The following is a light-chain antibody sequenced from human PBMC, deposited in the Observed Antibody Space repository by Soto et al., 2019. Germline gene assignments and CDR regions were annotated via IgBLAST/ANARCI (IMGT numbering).Light chain of an antibody. J-gene: IGKJ5*01. Sequence: DFQMTQSPSSLSEPVGARLSLTSRASQSISTYLNWYQQKPGKAPKLLIYAASSLQTGVPSRFSGSGSGTDFTLTISSLQPEDFATYYCQQANSLPLTFGQGTRLEI. V-gene: IGKV1-39*01. CDR1: QSISTY. CDR3: QQANSLPLT. CDR2: AAS.